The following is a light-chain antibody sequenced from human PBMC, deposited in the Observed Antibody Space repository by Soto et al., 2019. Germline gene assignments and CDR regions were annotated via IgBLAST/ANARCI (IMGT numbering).Light chain of an antibody. V-gene: IGLV2-14*03. J-gene: IGLJ2*01. CDR2: DVS. Sequence: QSALTQPASVSGSPGQSITISCTGTSRDVGGYNYVSWYQQHPGRAPPLMIYDVSTPPSGVPNRFSGSRSANTASLTISGLQDEDEADYYCSPYATSTTVLFGGRTQVTVL. CDR3: SPYATSTTVL. CDR1: SRDVGGYNY.